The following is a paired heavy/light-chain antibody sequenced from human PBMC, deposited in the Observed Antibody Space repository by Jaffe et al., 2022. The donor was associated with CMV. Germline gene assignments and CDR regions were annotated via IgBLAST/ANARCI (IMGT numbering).Heavy chain of an antibody. V-gene: IGHV1-46*01. CDR2: INPSVGST. CDR1: QYTFTTYY. CDR3: ARGSCSAGTCYSFDY. Sequence: QVQLVQSGAEVKKPGASVKVSCKASQYTFTTYYVHWVRQAPGQGLEWMGIINPSVGSTTYALKFQGRVTMTRDTSTSTVYMELSSLRSEDTAVYYCARGSCSAGTCYSFDYWGQGTLVTVSS. D-gene: IGHD2-15*01. J-gene: IGHJ4*02.
Light chain of an antibody. CDR2: GAS. CDR1: QSVSSSY. CDR3: QQYGNSFT. Sequence: EVVLTQSPGTLSLSPGERATLSCRASQSVSSSYLAWYQQKPGQAPRLLIYGASSRATGIPDRFSGSGSGTDFTLTISRLEPEDFAVYYCQQYGNSFTFGPGTKVDIK. V-gene: IGKV3-20*01. J-gene: IGKJ3*01.